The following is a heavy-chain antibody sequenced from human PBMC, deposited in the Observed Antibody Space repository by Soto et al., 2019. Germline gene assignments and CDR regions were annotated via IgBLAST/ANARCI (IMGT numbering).Heavy chain of an antibody. J-gene: IGHJ5*02. CDR2: ISAYNGNT. Sequence: GVSVKVSCKACGDGFTSCCIRWVRQAPGQGLEWMGWISAYNGNTNYAQKLQGRVTMTTDTSTSTAYMELRSLRSDDTAVYYCALLAHWFDPWGQGTLVTVSS. CDR1: GDGFTSCC. CDR3: ALLAHWFDP. V-gene: IGHV1-18*01. D-gene: IGHD3-3*02.